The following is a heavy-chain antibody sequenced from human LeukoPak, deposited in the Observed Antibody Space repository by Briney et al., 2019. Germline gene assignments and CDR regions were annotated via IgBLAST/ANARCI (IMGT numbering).Heavy chain of an antibody. V-gene: IGHV4-39*07. J-gene: IGHJ3*02. CDR3: ARGGLRFLEWFPQDAFDI. CDR2: IYYSGST. D-gene: IGHD3-3*01. CDR1: GGSISSYY. Sequence: PSGTLSLTCAVSGGSISSYYWGWIRQPPGKGLEWIGRIYYSGSTYYNPSLKSRVTISVDTSKNQFSLKLSSVTAADTAVYYCARGGLRFLEWFPQDAFDIWGQGTMVTVSS.